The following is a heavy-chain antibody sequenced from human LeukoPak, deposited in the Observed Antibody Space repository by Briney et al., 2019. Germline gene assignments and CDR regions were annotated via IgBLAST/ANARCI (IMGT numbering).Heavy chain of an antibody. CDR3: ARSANYDILTGLDWYFDL. CDR1: GGSISSSSYY. Sequence: SETLSLTCTVSGGSISSSSYYWAWIRQPPGKGLEWIGSIYYSGNTYYKSSLKSRVTIAVDTSKNQFSLKLSSVTAADTAVYYCARSANYDILTGLDWYFDLWGRGTLVTVSS. J-gene: IGHJ2*01. D-gene: IGHD3-9*01. CDR2: IYYSGNT. V-gene: IGHV4-39*07.